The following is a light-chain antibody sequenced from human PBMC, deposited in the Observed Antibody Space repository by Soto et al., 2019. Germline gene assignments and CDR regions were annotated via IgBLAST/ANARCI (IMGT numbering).Light chain of an antibody. CDR1: SSNIGALYD. J-gene: IGLJ3*02. CDR3: AAWDDSLNGVV. CDR2: SSN. Sequence: QSVLTQPPSVSGAPGQRVTIPCTGSSSNIGALYDVHWYQHLPGTAPKLLVYSSNLRPSGVPDRFSGSKSGTSASLAISGLQSEDESDYYCAAWDDSLNGVVFGGGTKVTVL. V-gene: IGLV1-40*01.